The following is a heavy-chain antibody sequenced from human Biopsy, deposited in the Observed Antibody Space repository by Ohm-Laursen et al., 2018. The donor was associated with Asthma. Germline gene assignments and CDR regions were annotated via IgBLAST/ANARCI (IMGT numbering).Heavy chain of an antibody. V-gene: IGHV1-69*13. CDR2: INSVFGTT. Sequence: ASVKVSCKSLGGTFNTYVIGWVRQAPGQGLEWMGGINSVFGTTTYPQKFQDRVTITAGGATSAVYMELSSLRSEDTAVYYCARKAGSCISRTCYSLDFWGQGTLVTVSS. J-gene: IGHJ4*02. CDR3: ARKAGSCISRTCYSLDF. D-gene: IGHD2-2*01. CDR1: GGTFNTYV.